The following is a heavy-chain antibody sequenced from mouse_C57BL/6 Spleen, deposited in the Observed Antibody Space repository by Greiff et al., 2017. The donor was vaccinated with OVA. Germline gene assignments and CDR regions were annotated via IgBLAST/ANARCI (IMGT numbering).Heavy chain of an antibody. CDR3: ARYYSNLYYYDD. CDR2: INPYNGGT. CDR1: GYTFTDYY. J-gene: IGHJ2*01. D-gene: IGHD2-5*01. V-gene: IGHV1-19*01. Sequence: VQLQQSGPVLVKPGASVKMSCKASGYTFTDYYMNWVKQSHGKSLEWIGVINPYNGGTSYNQKFKGKATLTVDKSSSTDYMERNSLTSEDSAVYYCARYYSNLYYYDDWGQGTTLTVSS.